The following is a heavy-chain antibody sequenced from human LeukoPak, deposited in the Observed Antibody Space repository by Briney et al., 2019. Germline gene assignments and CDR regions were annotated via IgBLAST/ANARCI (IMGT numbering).Heavy chain of an antibody. Sequence: GGSLRLSCEASGITFSRYGLTWVRQAPGKGLEWVSSISSSSSYIYYADSVKGRFTISRDNAKNSLYLQMNSLRAEDTAVYYCARMVRGVIAQTGGWAFDIWGQGTMVTVSS. CDR3: ARMVRGVIAQTGGWAFDI. J-gene: IGHJ3*02. CDR2: ISSSSSYI. D-gene: IGHD3-10*01. CDR1: GITFSRYG. V-gene: IGHV3-21*01.